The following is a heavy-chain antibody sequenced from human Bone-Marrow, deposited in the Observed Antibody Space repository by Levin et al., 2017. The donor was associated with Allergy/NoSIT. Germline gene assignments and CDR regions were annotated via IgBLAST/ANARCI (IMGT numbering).Heavy chain of an antibody. D-gene: IGHD3-16*01. V-gene: IGHV4-31*03. CDR3: TGEGHWFGGGRDAFDI. CDR2: IYNSGYT. Sequence: TLSLTCTVSGGSISSGGYYWSWIRRHPGKGLEWIGYIYNSGYTYYNPSLKSRVTMSVDMSKNQFSLDLTSVTAADTAIYYCTGEGHWFGGGRDAFDIWGQGTMVTVSS. J-gene: IGHJ3*02. CDR1: GGSISSGGYY.